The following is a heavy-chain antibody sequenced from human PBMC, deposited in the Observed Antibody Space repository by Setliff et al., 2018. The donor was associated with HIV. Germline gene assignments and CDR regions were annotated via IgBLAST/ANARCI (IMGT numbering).Heavy chain of an antibody. D-gene: IGHD3-22*01. Sequence: GGSLRLSCAASVFTFNNYGMNWVRQAPGKGLEWVAFIRYDGSQKYYVDSVKGRFTISRDNSKNTLYLQMNSLRVEDTAVYYCAKDLVHYDSSGDLDYWGQGTLVTVSS. J-gene: IGHJ4*02. CDR2: IRYDGSQK. CDR1: VFTFNNYG. CDR3: AKDLVHYDSSGDLDY. V-gene: IGHV3-30*02.